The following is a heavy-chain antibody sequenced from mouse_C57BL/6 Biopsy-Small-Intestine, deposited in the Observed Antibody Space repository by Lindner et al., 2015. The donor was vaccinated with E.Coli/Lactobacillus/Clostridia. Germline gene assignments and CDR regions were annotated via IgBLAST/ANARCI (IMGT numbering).Heavy chain of an antibody. CDR1: GYAFTSDL. J-gene: IGHJ2*01. Sequence: VQLQESGAELVRSGTSVKVSCRASGYAFTSDLIEWVKQRPGQGLEWIGAINPGNNSTNYNEKFKGKATLTADKSSNTAYMQLGGLTSEDSAVYFCARGLPDYFDYWGQGTTLIVSS. CDR2: INPGNNST. CDR3: ARGLPDYFDY. V-gene: IGHV1-54*01.